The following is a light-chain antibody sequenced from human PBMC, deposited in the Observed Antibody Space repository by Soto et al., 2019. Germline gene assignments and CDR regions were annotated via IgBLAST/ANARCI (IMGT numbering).Light chain of an antibody. CDR3: QQYGSLIT. CDR2: GAF. J-gene: IGKJ5*01. Sequence: EIVLTQSPGTLSLSPGARAPLSCRASQSLSSSYLAWHQQKPGQAPRLVIYGAFSRATGIPDRFSGSGSGTDFTLTISRLEPEDFAVYYCQQYGSLITFGQGTRLEIK. V-gene: IGKV3-20*01. CDR1: QSLSSSY.